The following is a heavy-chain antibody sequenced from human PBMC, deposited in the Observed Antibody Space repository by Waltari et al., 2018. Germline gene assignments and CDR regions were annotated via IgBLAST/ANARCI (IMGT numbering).Heavy chain of an antibody. J-gene: IGHJ4*02. D-gene: IGHD3-3*01. CDR3: ARDHVFRGDFWSGYYDS. Sequence: EVHLEESGGGWVQTGGSLRISCAASGFTFCSYWSTLCRQAPGKGLEWVANIKQDGSETYYADSLKGRFTISRDNAKNSLYLQMNSLRAEDTALYYCARDHVFRGDFWSGYYDSWGQGTLVTVSS. CDR2: IKQDGSET. V-gene: IGHV3-7*01. CDR1: GFTFCSYW.